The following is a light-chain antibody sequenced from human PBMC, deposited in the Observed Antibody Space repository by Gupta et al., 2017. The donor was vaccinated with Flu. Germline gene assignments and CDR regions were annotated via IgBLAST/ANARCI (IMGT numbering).Light chain of an antibody. CDR1: TGPVTSGHS. V-gene: IGLV7-46*01. J-gene: IGLJ3*02. CDR3: LLSYSGSGV. CDR2: DTS. Sequence: QSVVTQQPSLTVSPGGTVPLTSGSSTGPVTSGHSPHWFQHTPGQAPRALIYDTSNKYSWTPARFSGSLLGGAATLTLSGAQPEDEADYYCLLSYSGSGVFGGGTKVTVL.